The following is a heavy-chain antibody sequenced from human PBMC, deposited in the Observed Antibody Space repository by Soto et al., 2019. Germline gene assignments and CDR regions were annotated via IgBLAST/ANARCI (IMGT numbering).Heavy chain of an antibody. CDR2: IYWDDDK. V-gene: IGHV2-5*02. CDR3: AHRRDYSGSWNEGTFDY. Sequence: QITLTESGPRRVKPTQTLTLTCTFSGLSLTTRPAGVGWVRQPPGKAPEWIGFIYWDDDKRYSPSLKSRLTITKDTSRNQVVLTMTNMDPVDTATYYCAHRRDYSGSWNEGTFDYWGQGTQVTVSS. J-gene: IGHJ4*02. D-gene: IGHD3-22*01. CDR1: GLSLTTRPAG.